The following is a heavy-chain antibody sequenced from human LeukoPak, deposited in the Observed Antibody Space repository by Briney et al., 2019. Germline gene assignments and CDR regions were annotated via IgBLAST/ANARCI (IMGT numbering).Heavy chain of an antibody. J-gene: IGHJ6*03. V-gene: IGHV1-2*02. CDR2: INPNSGGT. D-gene: IGHD5-12*01. Sequence: ASVKVSCKVSGYSLTELSINWVRQAPGQGLEWMGWINPNSGGTNYAQKFQGRVTMTRDTSISTAYMELSRLRSDDTAVYYCARGRRGYSGYDIYYYYYMDVWGKGTTVTVSS. CDR3: ARGRRGYSGYDIYYYYYMDV. CDR1: GYSLTELS.